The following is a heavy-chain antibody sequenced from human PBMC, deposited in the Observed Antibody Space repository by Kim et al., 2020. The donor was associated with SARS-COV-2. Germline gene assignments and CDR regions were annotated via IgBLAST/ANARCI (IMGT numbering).Heavy chain of an antibody. D-gene: IGHD6-13*01. CDR1: GFTFSSYA. CDR2: ISYDGSNK. CDR3: ARNTISSSLPYFDY. J-gene: IGHJ4*02. Sequence: GGSLRLSCAASGFTFSSYAMHWVRQAPGKGLEWVAVISYDGSNKYYADSVKGRFTISRDNSKNTLYLQMNSLRAEDTAVYYCARNTISSSLPYFDYWGQGALVTVSS. V-gene: IGHV3-30*04.